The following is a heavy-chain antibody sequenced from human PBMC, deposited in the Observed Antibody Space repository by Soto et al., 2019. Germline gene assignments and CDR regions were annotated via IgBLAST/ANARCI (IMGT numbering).Heavy chain of an antibody. CDR1: GGSISSGDYY. D-gene: IGHD4-17*01. CDR2: IYSRGST. V-gene: IGHV4-30-4*01. CDR3: ARVVYGDYNEWAFDI. J-gene: IGHJ3*02. Sequence: QVQLQESGPGLVKPSQTLSLTCTVSGGSISSGDYYWSWIRQPPGKGLEWIGYIYSRGSTYYNPSLRTRVTISVDTSKNQFSMKLSSVTAADTAVYYCARVVYGDYNEWAFDIWGQGTMVTVSS.